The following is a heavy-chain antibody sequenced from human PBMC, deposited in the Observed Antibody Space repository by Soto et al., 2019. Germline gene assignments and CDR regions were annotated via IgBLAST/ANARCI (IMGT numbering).Heavy chain of an antibody. J-gene: IGHJ3*01. V-gene: IGHV1-2*04. D-gene: IGHD3-10*01. Sequence: ASVKVSCKASGYTFTGYYMHWVRQAPGQGLEWMGWINPNSGGTNYAQKFQGWVTMTRDTSISTAYMELSRLRSDDTAVYYCARDHYVVRPGDAFDFWGQGXMVTV. CDR1: GYTFTGYY. CDR2: INPNSGGT. CDR3: ARDHYVVRPGDAFDF.